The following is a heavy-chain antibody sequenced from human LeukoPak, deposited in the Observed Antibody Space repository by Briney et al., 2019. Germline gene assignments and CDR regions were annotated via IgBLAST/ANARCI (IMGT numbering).Heavy chain of an antibody. D-gene: IGHD1-26*01. V-gene: IGHV3-23*01. CDR2: ISGSGGST. Sequence: GGSLRLSCAASGFTFSSYGMHWVRQAPGKGLEWVSVISGSGGSTYYADSVKGRFTISRDNSKNTLYLQMNSLRAEDTAVYYCAKDGRATGYWGQGTLVTVSS. CDR3: AKDGRATGY. CDR1: GFTFSSYG. J-gene: IGHJ4*02.